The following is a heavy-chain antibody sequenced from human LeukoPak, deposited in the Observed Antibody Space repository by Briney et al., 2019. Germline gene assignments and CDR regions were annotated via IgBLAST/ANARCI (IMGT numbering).Heavy chain of an antibody. Sequence: SVKVSCKASGGTLSSYAISWVRQAPGQGLEWMGGIIPIFGTANYAQKFQGRVTITTDESTSTAYMELSSLRSEDTAVYYCARDRGITGTPTFDYWGQGTLVTVSS. D-gene: IGHD1-7*01. CDR3: ARDRGITGTPTFDY. J-gene: IGHJ4*02. CDR2: IIPIFGTA. CDR1: GGTLSSYA. V-gene: IGHV1-69*05.